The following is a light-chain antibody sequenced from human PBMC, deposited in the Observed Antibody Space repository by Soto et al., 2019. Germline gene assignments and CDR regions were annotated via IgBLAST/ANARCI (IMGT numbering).Light chain of an antibody. CDR2: GAS. Sequence: PGERATLSCRASQSVSSSYLAWYQQRPGQSPRPLIYGASSRATGIPDRFGGSGSVTDFPLTICRLEPEDFAVYHLGFGHGTKVDIK. CDR3: G. J-gene: IGKJ3*01. V-gene: IGKV3-20*01. CDR1: QSVSSSY.